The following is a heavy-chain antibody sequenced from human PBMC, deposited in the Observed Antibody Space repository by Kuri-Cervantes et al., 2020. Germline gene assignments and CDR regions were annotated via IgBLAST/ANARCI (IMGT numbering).Heavy chain of an antibody. CDR2: ISHDGSKK. V-gene: IGHV3-30-3*01. D-gene: IGHD6-19*01. Sequence: GGPLRLSCAAPGFTFRGNARPWVRQAPGKGLEWVAVISHDGSKKYYADSVKGRFTISRDSSRDTLYLQMNSLRTEATAVYYCARGSSGCSRFDHWGHGTLVTVSS. CDR3: ARGSSGCSRFDH. J-gene: IGHJ4*01. CDR1: GFTFRGNA.